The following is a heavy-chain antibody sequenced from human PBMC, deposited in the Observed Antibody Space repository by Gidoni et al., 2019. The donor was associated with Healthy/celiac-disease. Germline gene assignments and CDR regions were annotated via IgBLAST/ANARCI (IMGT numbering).Heavy chain of an antibody. CDR1: GVTFSSYA. CDR2: IRVSGAST. CDR3: AKDIPDYYASSHFDY. Sequence: EVQRVESGGGVVQHGGSLRLSCAASGVTFSSYAMSWVRQAPGKGLEWVAAIRVSGASTYYADSVKGRFTISRANSKNTLYLQMNRLRAEDTAVYYCAKDIPDYYASSHFDYWGQGTLVTVSS. J-gene: IGHJ4*02. D-gene: IGHD3-22*01. V-gene: IGHV3-23*04.